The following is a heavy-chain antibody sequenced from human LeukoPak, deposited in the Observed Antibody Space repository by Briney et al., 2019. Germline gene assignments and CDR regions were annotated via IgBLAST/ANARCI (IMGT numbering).Heavy chain of an antibody. D-gene: IGHD3-10*01. CDR1: GGSISSSSYY. CDR2: IYHSGST. V-gene: IGHV4-39*01. CDR3: ARRGGYYGSGGNWFDP. J-gene: IGHJ5*02. Sequence: PSETLSLTCTVSGGSISSSSYYWGWIRQPPGKGLEWIGTIYHSGSTYYNPSLKSRVTISVDTSKNQFSLRLSSVTAADTAVYYCARRGGYYGSGGNWFDPWGQGTLVTVFS.